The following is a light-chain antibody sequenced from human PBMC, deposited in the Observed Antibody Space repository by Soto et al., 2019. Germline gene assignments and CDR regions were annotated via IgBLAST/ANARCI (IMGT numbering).Light chain of an antibody. V-gene: IGKV1-5*03. CDR2: TXS. J-gene: IGKJ1*01. CDR1: HSISTC. Sequence: DIQMTQCPSTLSASVVDRVTFTCRESHSISTCFAWYQQKAGKAPNLXIYTXSSLESGVPSRLSGSGSATEFTLTISSLQPDDFANYYCQQRYSAIPTFGQGTKVDIK. CDR3: QQRYSAIPT.